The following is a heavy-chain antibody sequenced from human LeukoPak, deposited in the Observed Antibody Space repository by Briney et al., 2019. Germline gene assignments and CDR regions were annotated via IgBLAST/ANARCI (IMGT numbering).Heavy chain of an antibody. V-gene: IGHV4-34*01. CDR2: INHSGST. Sequence: GSLRLSCAVSGFTFSYYSMNWVRQPPGKGLEWIGEINHSGSTNYNPSLKSRVTISVDTSKNQFSLKLSSVTAADTAVYYCARGATMIVVVITVDYFDYWGQGTLVTVSS. CDR3: ARGATMIVVVITVDYFDY. D-gene: IGHD3-22*01. CDR1: GFTFSYYS. J-gene: IGHJ4*02.